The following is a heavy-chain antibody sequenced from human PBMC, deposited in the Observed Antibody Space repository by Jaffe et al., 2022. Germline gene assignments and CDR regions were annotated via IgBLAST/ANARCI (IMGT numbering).Heavy chain of an antibody. V-gene: IGHV1-3*01. CDR2: INAGNGNT. Sequence: QVQLVQSGAEVKKPGASVKVSCKASGYTFTSYAMHWVRQAPGQRLEWMGWINAGNGNTKYSQKFQGRVTITRDTSASTAYMELSSLRSEDTAVYYCARDKAAGQWLTLPDYWGQGTLVTVSS. CDR3: ARDKAAGQWLTLPDY. J-gene: IGHJ4*02. D-gene: IGHD6-19*01. CDR1: GYTFTSYA.